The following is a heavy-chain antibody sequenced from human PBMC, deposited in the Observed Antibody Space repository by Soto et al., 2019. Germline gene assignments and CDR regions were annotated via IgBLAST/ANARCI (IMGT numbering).Heavy chain of an antibody. Sequence: PSETLSLTCAVSGGSISSSNWWSWVRQPPGKGLEWIGEIYHSGSTNYNPSLKSRVTISVDTSKNQFSLKLSSVTAADTAVYYCASQYYYDSSGSQTFDYWGQGTQVTVSS. CDR3: ASQYYYDSSGSQTFDY. V-gene: IGHV4-4*02. CDR2: IYHSGST. J-gene: IGHJ4*02. D-gene: IGHD3-22*01. CDR1: GGSISSSNW.